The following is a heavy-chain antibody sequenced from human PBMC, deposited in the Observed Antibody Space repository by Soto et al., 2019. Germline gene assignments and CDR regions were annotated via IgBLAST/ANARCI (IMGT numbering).Heavy chain of an antibody. CDR1: GFTFSSYA. D-gene: IGHD5-12*01. J-gene: IGHJ4*02. Sequence: QVQLVESGGGVVQPGRSLRLSCAASGFTFSSYAMHWVRQAPGKGLEWVAVISYDGSNKYYADSVKGRFTISRDNSKNTLYLQMNSLRAEDTAVYYCARDLVATVEPENTFDYWGQGTLVTVSS. V-gene: IGHV3-30-3*01. CDR2: ISYDGSNK. CDR3: ARDLVATVEPENTFDY.